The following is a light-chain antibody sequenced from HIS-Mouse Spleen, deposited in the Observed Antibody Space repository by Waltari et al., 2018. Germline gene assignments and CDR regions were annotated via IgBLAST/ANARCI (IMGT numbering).Light chain of an antibody. J-gene: IGLJ3*02. CDR1: SGSIASNY. CDR3: QSYDSSNAWV. V-gene: IGLV6-57*02. Sequence: NFMLTQPHSVSESPGKTVTISCTGSSGSIASNYVQWYQQRPGSAPTTVLYEANQRPSGVPARFSGSIDSSSNSASLTISGLKTEDEADYYCQSYDSSNAWVFGGGTKLTVL. CDR2: EAN.